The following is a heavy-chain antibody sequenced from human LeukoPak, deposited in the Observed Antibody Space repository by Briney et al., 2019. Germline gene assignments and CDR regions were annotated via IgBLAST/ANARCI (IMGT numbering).Heavy chain of an antibody. J-gene: IGHJ4*02. CDR1: GFTFSSYW. V-gene: IGHV3-7*01. D-gene: IGHD4-17*01. Sequence: GGSLRLSCAASGFTFSSYWMSWVRQAPGKGLEGVANIKQDGSEKYYVDSVKGRFTISRDNAKNSLYRQMNSLRAGDTAVYYCGGRHYGDGAYWGQGTLVTVSS. CDR3: GGRHYGDGAY. CDR2: IKQDGSEK.